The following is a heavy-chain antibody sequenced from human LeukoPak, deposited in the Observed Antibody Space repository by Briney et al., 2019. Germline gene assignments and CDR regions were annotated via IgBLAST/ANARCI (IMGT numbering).Heavy chain of an antibody. CDR3: ARYLTATDAFDI. J-gene: IGHJ3*02. CDR1: GGSISGYY. D-gene: IGHD2-8*01. V-gene: IGHV4-59*08. CDR2: IYYSGST. Sequence: PSETLSLTCTVSGGSISGYYWSWLRQPPGKGLEWIGYIYYSGSTNYNPSLKSRVTISVDTSKNQFSLKLSSVTAADTAVYYCARYLTATDAFDIWGQGTMVTVSS.